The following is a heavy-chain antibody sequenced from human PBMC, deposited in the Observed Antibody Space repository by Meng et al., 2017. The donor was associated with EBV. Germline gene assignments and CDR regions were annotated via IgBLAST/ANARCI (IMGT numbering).Heavy chain of an antibody. V-gene: IGHV2-5*02. CDR1: GFPRSTRGLG. CDR3: ANIIAASPFDY. J-gene: IGHJ4*02. D-gene: IGHD6-6*01. CDR2: IDWDDDK. Sequence: ITLKESRPEPVEPTQSLMVTCTCSGFPRSTRGLGVGWIRQAPGKALEWLALIDWDDDKRYSPSLKSRLTITKDTSKNQVVLTMTNMDPVDAATYYCANIIAASPFDYWGQGTLVTVSS.